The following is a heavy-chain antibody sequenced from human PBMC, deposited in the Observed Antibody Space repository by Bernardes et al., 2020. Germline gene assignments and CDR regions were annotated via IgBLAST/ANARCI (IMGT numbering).Heavy chain of an antibody. CDR2: IYYSGST. J-gene: IGHJ4*02. CDR1: GCSVSRGSYY. CDR3: ARGTRGVKDY. V-gene: IGHV4-61*01. Sequence: TLSLPCTVSGCSVSRGSYYWSWIRQPPGKGLEWIGYIYYSGSTNYNPSLKSRVTISVDTSKNQFSLKLSSVTAADTAVYYCARGTRGVKDYWGQGTLVTVSS. D-gene: IGHD3-16*01.